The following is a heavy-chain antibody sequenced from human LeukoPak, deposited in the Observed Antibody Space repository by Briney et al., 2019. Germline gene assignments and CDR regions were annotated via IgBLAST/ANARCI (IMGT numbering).Heavy chain of an antibody. Sequence: SETLSLTCAVYGASFSGYYWCWIRQPPGKGLEWIGEINHSGGTNYSPSLKSRVTISVDTSKNQFSLKLTSVTAADTAVYYCARYYYDGSGYYPVADYWGQGTLVTVSS. V-gene: IGHV4-34*01. CDR3: ARYYYDGSGYYPVADY. D-gene: IGHD3-22*01. CDR2: INHSGGT. J-gene: IGHJ4*02. CDR1: GASFSGYY.